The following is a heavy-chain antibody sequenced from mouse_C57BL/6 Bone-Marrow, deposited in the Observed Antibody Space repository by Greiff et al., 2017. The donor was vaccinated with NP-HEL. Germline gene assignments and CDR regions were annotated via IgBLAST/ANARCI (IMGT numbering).Heavy chain of an antibody. D-gene: IGHD1-1*01. J-gene: IGHJ4*01. CDR3: ARGYGSSSYYYAMDY. CDR1: GYTFTDYY. CDR2: INPYNGGT. Sequence: VQLQQSGPVLVKPGASVKMSCKASGYTFTDYYMNWVKQSHGKSLEWIGVINPYNGGTSYNQKFKGKATLTVDKSSSTAYMELNSLTSEDSAVYYCARGYGSSSYYYAMDYWGQGTSVTVSS. V-gene: IGHV1-19*01.